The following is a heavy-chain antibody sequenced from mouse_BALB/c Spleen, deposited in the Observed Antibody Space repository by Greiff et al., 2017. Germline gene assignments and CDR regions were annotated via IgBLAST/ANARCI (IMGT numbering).Heavy chain of an antibody. D-gene: IGHD1-2*01. Sequence: EVKLEESGGGLVQPGGSMKLSCVASGFTFSNYWMNWVRQSPEKGLEWVAEIRLKSNNYATHYAESVKGRFTISRDDSKSSVYLQMNNLRAEDTGIYYCTTDYGDEYFDVWGAGTTVTVSS. CDR3: TTDYGDEYFDV. J-gene: IGHJ1*01. V-gene: IGHV6-6*02. CDR1: GFTFSNYW. CDR2: IRLKSNNYAT.